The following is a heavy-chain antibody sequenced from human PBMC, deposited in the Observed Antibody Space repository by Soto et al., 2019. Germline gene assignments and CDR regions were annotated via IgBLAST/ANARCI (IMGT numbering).Heavy chain of an antibody. D-gene: IGHD4-17*01. CDR2: IYYSGST. V-gene: IGHV4-59*01. CDR3: ARGGDYGDHIDY. J-gene: IGHJ4*02. CDR1: GGSISSYY. Sequence: SETLSLTCTVSGGSISSYYWSWIRQPPGKGLEWIGYIYYSGSTNYNPSLKSRVTISVDTSKNQFSLKLSSVTAADTAVYYCARGGDYGDHIDYWGQGTLVTVSS.